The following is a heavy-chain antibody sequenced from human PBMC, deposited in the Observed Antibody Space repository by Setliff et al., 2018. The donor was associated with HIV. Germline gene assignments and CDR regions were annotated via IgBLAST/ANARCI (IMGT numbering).Heavy chain of an antibody. CDR2: IFHSGST. CDR3: ARTHRYCSGNSCSKVSFDS. V-gene: IGHV4-38-2*01. J-gene: IGHJ4*02. Sequence: TLSLTCAVSGYSISSGYYWGWIRQPPGKGLQWIGSIFHSGSTYYNPSLKSRVTFSVDTFKNQFSLKLSSVTAADTAVYYCARTHRYCSGNSCSKVSFDSWGQGALVTVSS. D-gene: IGHD2-2*01. CDR1: GYSISSGYY.